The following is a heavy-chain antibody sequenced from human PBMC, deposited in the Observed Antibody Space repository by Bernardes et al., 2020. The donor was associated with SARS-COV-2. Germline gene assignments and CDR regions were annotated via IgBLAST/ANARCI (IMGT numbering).Heavy chain of an antibody. CDR3: ARDPFPGPAWYFDL. J-gene: IGHJ2*01. Sequence: ASVKVSCKASGYTFTGYYMHWVRQAPGQGLEWMGWINPNSGGTNYAQKFQGRVTMTRDTSISTAYMELSRLRSDDTAVYYCARDPFPGPAWYFDLWGRGTLVTVSS. V-gene: IGHV1-2*02. CDR1: GYTFTGYY. D-gene: IGHD2-2*01. CDR2: INPNSGGT.